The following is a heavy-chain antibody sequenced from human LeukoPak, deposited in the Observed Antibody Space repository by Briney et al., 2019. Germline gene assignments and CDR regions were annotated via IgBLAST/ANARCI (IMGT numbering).Heavy chain of an antibody. CDR1: GFTLSSYW. V-gene: IGHV3-74*01. D-gene: IGHD6-19*01. Sequence: GGSLRLSCAASGFTLSSYWMNWVRQAPGKGLVWVSRIKTDGSSTTYADSVKGRFTISRDNAKNTLFLQMSSLRAEDTAVYYCVRETAVPGTSPLDCWGQGTLVTVSS. CDR3: VRETAVPGTSPLDC. CDR2: IKTDGSST. J-gene: IGHJ4*02.